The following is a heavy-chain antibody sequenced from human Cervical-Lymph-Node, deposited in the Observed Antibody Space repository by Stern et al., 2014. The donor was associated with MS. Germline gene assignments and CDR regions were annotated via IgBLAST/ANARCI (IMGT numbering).Heavy chain of an antibody. D-gene: IGHD6-6*01. J-gene: IGHJ4*02. V-gene: IGHV2-5*02. CDR3: AHRRESRLVD. CDR2: MYWDGDK. CDR1: WFSLNTSGTG. Sequence: QDTLKESGPTLVKSTQTLTLTSTFSWFSLNTSGTGVSWFRQPPRKALEWLAVMYWDGDKRYSPSLKSRLTITKDTLEDQVVLTMTNMDPVDTATYYCAHRRESRLVDWGQGTLITVSS.